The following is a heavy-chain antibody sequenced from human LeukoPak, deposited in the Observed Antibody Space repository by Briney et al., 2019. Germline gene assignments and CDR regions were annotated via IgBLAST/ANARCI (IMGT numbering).Heavy chain of an antibody. D-gene: IGHD6-13*01. CDR3: ASISSSQQPNDYYYMDV. V-gene: IGHV4-38-2*02. CDR1: GYSISSGYY. Sequence: SETLSLTCTVSGYSISSGYYWGWIRQPPGKGLEWIGSIYHSGSTYYNPSLKSRVTISVDTSKNQFSLKLSSVTAADTAVYYCASISSSQQPNDYYYMDVWGKGTTVTVSS. J-gene: IGHJ6*03. CDR2: IYHSGST.